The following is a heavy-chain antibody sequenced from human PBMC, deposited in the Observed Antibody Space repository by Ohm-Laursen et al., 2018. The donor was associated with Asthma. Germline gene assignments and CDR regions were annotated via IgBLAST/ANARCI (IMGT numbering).Heavy chain of an antibody. V-gene: IGHV3-30-3*01. CDR1: GFTFRSYA. D-gene: IGHD3-3*01. J-gene: IGHJ4*02. Sequence: SSLRLSCTASGFTFRSYAMHWVRQAPGKGLEWVAVGGSYYDGGLKDYADSVNGRFTVSRDDSKNTLYLQMNSLRPDDTAVYYCARDVMEWYLPAFDFWGQGTLVTVSS. CDR3: ARDVMEWYLPAFDF. CDR2: GGSYYDGGLK.